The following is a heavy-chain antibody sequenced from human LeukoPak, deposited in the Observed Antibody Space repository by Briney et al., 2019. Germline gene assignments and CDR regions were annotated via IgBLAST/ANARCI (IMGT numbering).Heavy chain of an antibody. V-gene: IGHV4-4*07. Sequence: SETLSLTCTVSGGSISSYYWSWIRQPARKGLEWIGRIYTSGSTNYNPSLKSRVTMSVDTSKNQFSLKLSSVTAADTAVYYCARDEYSSSGNYYFDYWGQGTLVTVSS. J-gene: IGHJ4*02. CDR3: ARDEYSSSGNYYFDY. D-gene: IGHD6-6*01. CDR1: GGSISSYY. CDR2: IYTSGST.